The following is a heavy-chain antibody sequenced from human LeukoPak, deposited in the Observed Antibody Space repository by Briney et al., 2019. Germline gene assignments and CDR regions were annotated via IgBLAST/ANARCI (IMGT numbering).Heavy chain of an antibody. V-gene: IGHV3-74*01. J-gene: IGHJ4*02. Sequence: GGSLRLSCAASGFTFSSYAMHWVRQAPGKGLVWVSRVNSDGSSTSYADPVKGRFTISRDNAKNTVCLQMNSLRAEDTAVYYCGRGGKVEQLVLARWGQGSLVTVSS. CDR3: GRGGKVEQLVLAR. CDR2: VNSDGSST. CDR1: GFTFSSYA. D-gene: IGHD6-13*01.